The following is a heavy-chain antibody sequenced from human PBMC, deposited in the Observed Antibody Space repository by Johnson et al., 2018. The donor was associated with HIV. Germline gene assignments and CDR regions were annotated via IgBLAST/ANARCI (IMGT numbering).Heavy chain of an antibody. D-gene: IGHD3-10*01. V-gene: IGHV3-66*01. CDR1: GFTVSNKY. CDR2: IYSGGST. CDR3: TKAHYGSGEYVI. J-gene: IGHJ3*02. Sequence: VLLVESGGGLVQPGGSLRLSCAASGFTVSNKYMTWVRQSPWKGLEWVSVIYSGGSTYYADSVKGRFTISRDNSKNSLYLQMNSLRAEDTALYYCTKAHYGSGEYVIWGQGTMVTVSS.